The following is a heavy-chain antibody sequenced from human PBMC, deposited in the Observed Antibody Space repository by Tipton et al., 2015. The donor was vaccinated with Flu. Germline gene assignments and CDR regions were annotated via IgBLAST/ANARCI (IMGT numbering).Heavy chain of an antibody. CDR1: GFTFSSYA. D-gene: IGHD3-9*01. V-gene: IGHV3-33*01. CDR3: ARGYDILTDWGGYFDY. J-gene: IGHJ4*02. Sequence: SLRLSCAASGFTFSSYAMHWVRQAPGKGLEWVAGIWYDGSNKYYADSVKGRFTISRDNSKNTLYLQMNSLRAEDPAVYYCARGYDILTDWGGYFDYWGQGIMVTVSS. CDR2: IWYDGSNK.